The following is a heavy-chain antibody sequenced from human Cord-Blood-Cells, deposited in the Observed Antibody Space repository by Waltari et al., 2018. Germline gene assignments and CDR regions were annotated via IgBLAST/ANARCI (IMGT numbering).Heavy chain of an antibody. J-gene: IGHJ4*02. D-gene: IGHD3-10*01. CDR3: AGEGGLYGSGSYYRDFDY. V-gene: IGHV2-5*01. CDR1: GFSLSTSGVG. Sequence: QITLKESGPTLVKPTQTLTLTCTFSGFSLSTSGVGVGWIRQPPGKALEWLALIYWNDDKRYSPSLKSRLTITKDTAKNQVVLTMTNMDPVDTATYYWAGEGGLYGSGSYYRDFDYWGQGTLVTVSS. CDR2: IYWNDDK.